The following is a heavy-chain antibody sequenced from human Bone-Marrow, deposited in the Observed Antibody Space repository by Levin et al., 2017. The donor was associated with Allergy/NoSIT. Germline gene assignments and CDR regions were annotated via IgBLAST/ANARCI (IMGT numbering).Heavy chain of an antibody. CDR1: GGSFSGYY. D-gene: IGHD3-3*01. J-gene: IGHJ5*02. Sequence: MPSETLSLTCAVYGGSFSGYYWSWIRQPPGKGLEWIGEINHSGSTNYNPSLKSRVTISVDTSKNQFFLKLSSVTAADTAVYYCARGIYDFWSGPYNWFDPWGQGTLVTVSS. CDR3: ARGIYDFWSGPYNWFDP. V-gene: IGHV4-34*01. CDR2: INHSGST.